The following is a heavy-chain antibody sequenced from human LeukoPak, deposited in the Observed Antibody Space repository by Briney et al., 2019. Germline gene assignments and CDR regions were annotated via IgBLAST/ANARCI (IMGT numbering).Heavy chain of an antibody. Sequence: GGSLRLSCAASGFTVSSNYMSWVRQAPGKGLGWVSVIYSGGSTYYADSVKGRFTISRDNSKNTLYLQMNSLRAEDTAVYYCARDGGYGGNSEPDAFDIWGQGTMVTVSS. J-gene: IGHJ3*02. CDR3: ARDGGYGGNSEPDAFDI. CDR1: GFTVSSNY. CDR2: IYSGGST. V-gene: IGHV3-66*02. D-gene: IGHD4-23*01.